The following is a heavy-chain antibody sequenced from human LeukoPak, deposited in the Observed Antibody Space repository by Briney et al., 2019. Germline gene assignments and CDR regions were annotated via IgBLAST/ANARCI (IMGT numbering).Heavy chain of an antibody. D-gene: IGHD1-26*01. V-gene: IGHV3-53*01. J-gene: IGHJ4*02. CDR1: GFTVSSNY. Sequence: PGGSLRLSCAASGFTVSSNYMSWVRQAPGKGLEWVSVIYSIGSTFYADSVKGRFTISRDNSKNTLYLEMNSLRAEDTAVYYCARISGSYVFDYWGQGTLVTVSS. CDR2: IYSIGST. CDR3: ARISGSYVFDY.